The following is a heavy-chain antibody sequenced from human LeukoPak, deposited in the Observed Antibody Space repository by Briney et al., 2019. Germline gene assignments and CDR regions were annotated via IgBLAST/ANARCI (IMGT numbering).Heavy chain of an antibody. CDR3: ARIARDCSSTSCWLDP. V-gene: IGHV3-21*01. Sequence: PGGSLRLSCAASGFTFSSYSMNWVRQAPGKGLEWVSSISSSSSYIYYADSVKGRFTISRDNAKNSLYLQMNSLRAEDTAVYYCARIARDCSSTSCWLDPWGQGTLVTVSS. CDR2: ISSSSSYI. D-gene: IGHD2-2*01. CDR1: GFTFSSYS. J-gene: IGHJ5*02.